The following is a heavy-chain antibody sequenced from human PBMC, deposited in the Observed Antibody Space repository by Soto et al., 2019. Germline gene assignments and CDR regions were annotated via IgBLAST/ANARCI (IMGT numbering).Heavy chain of an antibody. Sequence: SETLSLTCTVSGGSISSYYWSWIRQPPGKGLEWIGYIYYSGSTNYNPSLKSRVTISVDTSKNQFSLKLSSVTAADTAVYYCARWIEYSSSSRGYYGMDVWGQGTTVTVSS. V-gene: IGHV4-59*01. CDR1: GGSISSYY. CDR3: ARWIEYSSSSRGYYGMDV. CDR2: IYYSGST. D-gene: IGHD6-6*01. J-gene: IGHJ6*02.